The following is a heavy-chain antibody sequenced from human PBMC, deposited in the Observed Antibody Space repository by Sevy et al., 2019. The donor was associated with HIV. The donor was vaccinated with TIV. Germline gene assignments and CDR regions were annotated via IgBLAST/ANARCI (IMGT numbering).Heavy chain of an antibody. CDR3: AREGCTKPHDY. CDR1: GFTFNIYS. V-gene: IGHV3-23*01. D-gene: IGHD2-8*01. CDR2: LSFGCGKI. Sequence: GGSLRLSCAASGFTFNIYSMSWVRQTPGKGLEWVATLSFGCGKINHADSVKGRFTMSRDDSKNAWYLQMNNLRVEDTAIYYCAREGCTKPHDYWGQGTLVTVSS. J-gene: IGHJ4*02.